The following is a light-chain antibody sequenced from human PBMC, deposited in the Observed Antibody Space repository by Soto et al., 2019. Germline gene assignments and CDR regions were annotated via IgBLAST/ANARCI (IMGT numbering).Light chain of an antibody. CDR1: QSISSR. CDR3: QHYNSFPIT. V-gene: IGKV1-5*01. Sequence: DIQMTQSPSTLSASVGDRVTITCRASQSISSRLAWYQQKTWQAPKLLIYDASQLETGVPSRFSGSGSGTDFTFTINSLQPEDIGTYYCQHYNSFPITFGQGTRLE. J-gene: IGKJ5*01. CDR2: DAS.